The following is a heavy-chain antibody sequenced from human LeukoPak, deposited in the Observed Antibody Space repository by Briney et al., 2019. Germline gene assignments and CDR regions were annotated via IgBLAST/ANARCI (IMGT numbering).Heavy chain of an antibody. D-gene: IGHD3-10*01. Sequence: ASVKVSCKASGGTFSSYAISWVRQAPGQGLEWMGGIIPIFGTANYAQKFQGRVTITADESTSTAYMELSSLRSEDTAVYYCARGKDYYGSGSYYIGFDYWGQGTLVTASS. J-gene: IGHJ4*02. CDR2: IIPIFGTA. CDR3: ARGKDYYGSGSYYIGFDY. V-gene: IGHV1-69*13. CDR1: GGTFSSYA.